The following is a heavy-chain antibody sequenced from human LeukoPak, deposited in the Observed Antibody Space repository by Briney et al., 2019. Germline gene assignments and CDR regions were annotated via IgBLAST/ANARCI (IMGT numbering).Heavy chain of an antibody. J-gene: IGHJ4*02. CDR1: GFTFSNHA. D-gene: IGHD1-26*01. Sequence: GGSLRLSCATSGFTFSNHAMHWVRQASGKGLEWVSAIGTAGDTFYPGSVKGRFTISRENTKNSLSLQMNSLRAEDTAVYYCVRQQTPHGNFDYWGQGTLVTVSS. V-gene: IGHV3-13*01. CDR2: IGTAGDT. CDR3: VRQQTPHGNFDY.